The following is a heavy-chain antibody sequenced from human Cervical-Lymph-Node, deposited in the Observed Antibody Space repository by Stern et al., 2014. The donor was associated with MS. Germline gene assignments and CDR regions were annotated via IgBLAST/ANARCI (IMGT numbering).Heavy chain of an antibody. J-gene: IGHJ6*02. Sequence: QLVQSGPEVKKSGTSVKVSCQASGFTFTGSAVQWVRQARGQRLEWIGWVVGGSGNTNYAQQLQERVTITRDMSTSTAYMELRSLRSDDSAVYYCAAGIFSGWDFSYDYFGMDVWGQGTTVTVSS. CDR3: AAGIFSGWDFSYDYFGMDV. CDR2: VVGGSGNT. CDR1: GFTFTGSA. D-gene: IGHD6-19*01. V-gene: IGHV1-58*01.